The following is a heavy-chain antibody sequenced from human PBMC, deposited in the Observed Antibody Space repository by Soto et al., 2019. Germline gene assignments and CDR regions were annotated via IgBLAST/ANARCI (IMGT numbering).Heavy chain of an antibody. CDR3: AKTRLYDNNDYHRDGFDV. Sequence: EVHLVESGGGLVKPGGSLRLTCAGSGFSFSDYTMNWVRQAPGKGLEWVSSISRGSDYIFYADTVKGRFTVSRDNSKDTLFLQMNTLRVEDTAVYYCAKTRLYDNNDYHRDGFDVWGPGTAVTVS. J-gene: IGHJ3*01. CDR2: ISRGSDYI. D-gene: IGHD5-12*01. V-gene: IGHV3-21*04. CDR1: GFSFSDYT.